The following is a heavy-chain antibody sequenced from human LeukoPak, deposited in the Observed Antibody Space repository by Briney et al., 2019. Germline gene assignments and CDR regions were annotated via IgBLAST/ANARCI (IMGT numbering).Heavy chain of an antibody. CDR1: GFTFSDNY. CDR3: VRTAGREGGD. CDR2: ISATSTDT. D-gene: IGHD3-16*01. Sequence: GGSLRLSCAASGFTFSDNYMSWIRQAPGKGLEWVSYISATSTDTNYADSVKGRFSVSRHNARNSLYLQMNSLRAEDTAVYYCVRTAGREGGDWGQGTLVTVSS. J-gene: IGHJ4*02. V-gene: IGHV3-11*06.